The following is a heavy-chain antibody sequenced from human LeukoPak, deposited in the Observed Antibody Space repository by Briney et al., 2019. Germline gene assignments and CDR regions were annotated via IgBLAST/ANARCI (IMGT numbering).Heavy chain of an antibody. CDR3: TTVTIVATHDY. CDR2: IKRKTDGGTT. Sequence: GRSLRLSCTASGFTFGDYAMSWVRQAPGKGLEWVGRIKRKTDGGTTDYAAPVKGRFSISRDDSKNTLYLQMNSLKTEDTAVYYCTTVTIVATHDYWGQGTLVTVSS. D-gene: IGHD5-12*01. CDR1: GFTFGDYA. V-gene: IGHV3-15*01. J-gene: IGHJ4*02.